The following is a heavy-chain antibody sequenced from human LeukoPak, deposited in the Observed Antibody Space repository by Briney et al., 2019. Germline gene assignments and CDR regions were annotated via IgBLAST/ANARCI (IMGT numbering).Heavy chain of an antibody. V-gene: IGHV4-4*09. D-gene: IGHD6-13*01. Sequence: SETLSLTCTVSGGSISSYYWSWIRQPPGKGLEWIGYIYTSGSTNYNPSLKSRVTISVDTSKNQSSLKLSSVTAADTAVYYCARTSAAGSWFDPWGQGTLVTVSS. CDR1: GGSISSYY. CDR2: IYTSGST. J-gene: IGHJ5*02. CDR3: ARTSAAGSWFDP.